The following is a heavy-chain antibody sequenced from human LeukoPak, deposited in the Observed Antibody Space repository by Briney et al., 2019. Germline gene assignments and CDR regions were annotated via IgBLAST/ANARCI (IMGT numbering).Heavy chain of an antibody. D-gene: IGHD3-22*01. Sequence: PGGSLRLSCAASGFTFSSYAMSGVRQAPGKGLEWVSAISGSGGSTYYADSVKGRFTISRDNSKNTLYLQMNSRRAEDTAVYYCAKDVTMIVVVLFDYWGQGTLVSVSS. V-gene: IGHV3-23*01. J-gene: IGHJ4*02. CDR2: ISGSGGST. CDR3: AKDVTMIVVVLFDY. CDR1: GFTFSSYA.